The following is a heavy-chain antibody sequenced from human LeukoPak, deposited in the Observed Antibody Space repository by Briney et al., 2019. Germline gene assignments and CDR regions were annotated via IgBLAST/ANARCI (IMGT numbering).Heavy chain of an antibody. D-gene: IGHD4-17*01. J-gene: IGHJ4*02. CDR1: GYTFNKNY. CDR3: VRGNQKYGDYVRD. Sequence: GESLQISCKASGYTFNKNYIAWVRQVSGKGLEWMGIIYPGDSDTRYSPSFQGHVTISADESISTAFLQWSSVEATDSAMYYCVRGNQKYGDYVRDWGQGTLVTISS. V-gene: IGHV5-51*01. CDR2: IYPGDSDT.